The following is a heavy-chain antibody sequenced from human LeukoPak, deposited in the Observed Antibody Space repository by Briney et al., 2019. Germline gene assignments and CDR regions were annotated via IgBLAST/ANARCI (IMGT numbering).Heavy chain of an antibody. CDR1: GFTFSGYS. CDR3: ARDRTIGAPENPGYSSSGELGQLLRWFDR. J-gene: IGHJ5*02. CDR2: ICSSSSTI. D-gene: IGHD6-13*01. V-gene: IGHV3-48*01. Sequence: GGSLRLSCAASGFTFSGYSMDWVRQGPGKGREWGSYICSSSSTIYYADSVKGPFTIYTDNAKNSLYLQMNSLRAEDTAVYYGARDRTIGAPENPGYSSSGELGQLLRWFDRWGQGTLVTVSP.